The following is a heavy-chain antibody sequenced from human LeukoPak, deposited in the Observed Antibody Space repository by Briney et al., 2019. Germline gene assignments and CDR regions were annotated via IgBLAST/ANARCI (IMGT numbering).Heavy chain of an antibody. V-gene: IGHV3-7*03. CDR2: IKQDGSEK. D-gene: IGHD6-13*01. CDR3: ARDKAYSSSWGGEYNWFDP. J-gene: IGHJ5*02. Sequence: GRSLRLSCAASGFTFSSYAMHWVRQAPGKGLEWVANIKQDGSEKYYVDSVKGRFTISRDNAKNSLYLQMNSLRAEDTAVYYCARDKAYSSSWGGEYNWFDPWGQGTLVTVSS. CDR1: GFTFSSYA.